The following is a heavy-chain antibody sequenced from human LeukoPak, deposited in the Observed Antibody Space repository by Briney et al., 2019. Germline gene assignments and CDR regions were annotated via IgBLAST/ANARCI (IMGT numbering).Heavy chain of an antibody. CDR2: FDPEDGET. CDR3: ATGVRTPYYFDY. CDR1: GYTLTELS. D-gene: IGHD2-2*01. J-gene: IGHJ4*02. Sequence: ASVKVSCKVSGYTLTELSMHWVRQAPGKGLEWMGGFDPEDGETIYAQKFQGRATMTEDTSTDTAYMELSSLRSEDTAVYYCATGVRTPYYFDYWGQGTLVTVSS. V-gene: IGHV1-24*01.